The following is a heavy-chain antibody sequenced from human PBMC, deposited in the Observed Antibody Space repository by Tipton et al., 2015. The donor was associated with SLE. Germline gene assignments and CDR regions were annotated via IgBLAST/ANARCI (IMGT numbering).Heavy chain of an antibody. V-gene: IGHV4-39*01. J-gene: IGHJ4*02. CDR2: MSDSGPT. Sequence: TLSLTCTVSGGSISSSNYYWGWIRQSPGKGLEWIGSMSDSGPTYNNPSLRARVTISVDPSKNQFSLNLSSVTAADTAVYYCARQGDRDGYNLGYWGQGSLVTVSS. CDR3: ARQGDRDGYNLGY. D-gene: IGHD5-24*01. CDR1: GGSISSSNYY.